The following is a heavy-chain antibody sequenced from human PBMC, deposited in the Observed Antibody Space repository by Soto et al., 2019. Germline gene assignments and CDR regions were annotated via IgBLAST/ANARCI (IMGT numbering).Heavy chain of an antibody. CDR3: VTGDHADY. CDR1: GITTSTYW. D-gene: IGHD3-10*01. V-gene: IGHV3-7*03. CDR2: IKQDGSEK. Sequence: EVQLVESGGALVRPGESLRLSCAASGITTSTYWMGWVRPAPGWGLEWVATIKQDGSEKYYLDTLKGRFTISRDNAINSLYLQMSSLRAEDTGVYFCVTGDHADYWCQGPLVTVSS. J-gene: IGHJ4*02.